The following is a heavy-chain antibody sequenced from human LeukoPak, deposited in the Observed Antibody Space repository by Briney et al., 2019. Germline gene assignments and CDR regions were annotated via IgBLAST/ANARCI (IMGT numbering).Heavy chain of an antibody. Sequence: GGSLRLSCAASGFTFSSCGMHWVRQAPGKGLEWVAVIWYDGSNKYYADSVKGRFTISRDNSKNTLYLQMNSLRAEDTAVYYCARGQTMVTPPGDYWGQGTLVTVSS. CDR3: ARGQTMVTPPGDY. J-gene: IGHJ4*02. V-gene: IGHV3-33*01. CDR1: GFTFSSCG. D-gene: IGHD5-18*01. CDR2: IWYDGSNK.